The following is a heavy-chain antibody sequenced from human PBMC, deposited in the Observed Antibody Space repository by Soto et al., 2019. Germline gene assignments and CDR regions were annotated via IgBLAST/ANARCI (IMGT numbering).Heavy chain of an antibody. Sequence: EVQLVEFGGGLEQPGRSLRLSCAASGFTFDDYAMHWVRQTPGKGPEWVSGISWNSINIDYADSVKGRFTISRDNAKNFLYLQMNSLRAEDTALYYCAASMSYCLDYWRQGTLVTVSS. CDR1: GFTFDDYA. V-gene: IGHV3-9*01. D-gene: IGHD3-10*01. CDR3: AASMSYCLDY. J-gene: IGHJ4*02. CDR2: ISWNSINI.